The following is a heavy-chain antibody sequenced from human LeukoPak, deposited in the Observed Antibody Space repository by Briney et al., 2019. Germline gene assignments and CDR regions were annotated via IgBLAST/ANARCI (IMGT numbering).Heavy chain of an antibody. J-gene: IGHJ6*03. V-gene: IGHV4-34*01. Sequence: SSETLSLTCAVYGGSFSGYYWSWIRQPPGKGPEWIGEINHSGSTNYNPSLKSRVTISVDTSKNQFSLKLSSVTAADTAVYYCARDRGYDSSGAYYYYYMDVWGKGTTVTISS. CDR3: ARDRGYDSSGAYYYYYMDV. CDR2: INHSGST. CDR1: GGSFSGYY. D-gene: IGHD3-22*01.